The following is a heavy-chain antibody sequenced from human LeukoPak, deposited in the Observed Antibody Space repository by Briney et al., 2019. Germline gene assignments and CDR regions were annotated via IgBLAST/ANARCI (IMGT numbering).Heavy chain of an antibody. Sequence: SETLSLTCTVSGGSISSSSYYWGWIRQPPGKGLEWIGSIYYSGSTYYNLSLKSRVTISVDTSKNQFSLKLSSVTAADTAVYYCARDRPVVVTAIHWFDPWGQGTLVTVSS. CDR3: ARDRPVVVTAIHWFDP. V-gene: IGHV4-39*07. CDR2: IYYSGST. CDR1: GGSISSSSYY. J-gene: IGHJ5*02. D-gene: IGHD2-21*02.